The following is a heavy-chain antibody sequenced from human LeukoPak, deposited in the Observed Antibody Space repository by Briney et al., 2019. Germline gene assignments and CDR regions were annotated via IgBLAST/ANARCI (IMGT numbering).Heavy chain of an antibody. CDR3: ARIHRYCSGGACYVLDN. CDR2: VYYSGST. Sequence: SKTLSLTCVVSGGSVSGYYWGWIRQPPGRGLEWIGYVYYSGSTNCNPSFKSRITISVDTSRNQFSLQLSSVTAADTAVYYCARIHRYCSGGACYVLDNWGQGTLVAVSS. J-gene: IGHJ4*02. V-gene: IGHV4-59*02. CDR1: GGSVSGYY. D-gene: IGHD2-15*01.